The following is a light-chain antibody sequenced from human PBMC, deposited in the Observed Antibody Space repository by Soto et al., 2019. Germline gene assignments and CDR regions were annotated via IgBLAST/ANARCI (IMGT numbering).Light chain of an antibody. J-gene: IGKJ1*01. CDR3: HQRQSWPRT. V-gene: IGKV3-15*01. Sequence: EIVLTQSPATLSVSPGERATLSCRASQNVRSNLAWYQQKPGQGPRLLIFGASTRATDIPARFSGSGSGTEFTLTISSLQSEDFALYYCHQRQSWPRTFGQGT. CDR1: QNVRSN. CDR2: GAS.